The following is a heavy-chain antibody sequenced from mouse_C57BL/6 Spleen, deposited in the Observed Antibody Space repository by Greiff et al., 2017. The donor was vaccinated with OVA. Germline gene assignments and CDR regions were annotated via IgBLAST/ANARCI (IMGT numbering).Heavy chain of an antibody. CDR1: GYTFTSYW. CDR3: ARSPLITGYAMDY. J-gene: IGHJ4*01. CDR2: IHPNSGST. Sequence: QVQLQQPGAELVKPGASVKLSCKASGYTFTSYWMHWVKQRPGQGLEWIRMIHPNSGSTNYNEKFKSKATLTVDKSSSTAYMQLSSLTSEDSAVYCSARSPLITGYAMDYWGQGTSVTVSS. V-gene: IGHV1-64*01. D-gene: IGHD1-1*01.